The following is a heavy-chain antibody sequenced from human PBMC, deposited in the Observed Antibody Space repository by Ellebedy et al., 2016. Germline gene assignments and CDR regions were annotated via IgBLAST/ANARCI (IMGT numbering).Heavy chain of an antibody. CDR3: AALQWLAPAWYFDL. CDR1: GDSIRSYY. J-gene: IGHJ2*01. CDR2: IFYSGSS. V-gene: IGHV4-59*08. D-gene: IGHD6-19*01. Sequence: SETLSLTCSVSGDSIRSYYWSWIRQPPGKGLEWIGYIFYSGSSNYNPSLKSRVTISVDTSKNQFSLKLSSVTAADTAVYYCAALQWLAPAWYFDLWGRGTLVTVSS.